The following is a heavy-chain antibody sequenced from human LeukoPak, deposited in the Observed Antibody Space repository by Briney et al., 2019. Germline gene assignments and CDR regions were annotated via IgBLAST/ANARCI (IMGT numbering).Heavy chain of an antibody. D-gene: IGHD3-10*01. Sequence: KSSETLTPTCPLSGDSLWRYYWIWIRQPPGKGLEWIGYIYHSGSTIYNPSLKSRFTISVDPSKNQFSLKLTSVTAADTGVYYCARFSWSFSKRLDYWGRGTVVTVSS. CDR1: GDSLWRYY. V-gene: IGHV4-59*08. CDR3: ARFSWSFSKRLDY. CDR2: IYHSGST. J-gene: IGHJ4*02.